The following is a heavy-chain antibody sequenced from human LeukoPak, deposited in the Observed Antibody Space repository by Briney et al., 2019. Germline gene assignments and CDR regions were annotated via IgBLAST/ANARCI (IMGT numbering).Heavy chain of an antibody. CDR2: INPSGGST. D-gene: IGHD2-2*01. CDR3: ARDYCSSTSCPTVYDY. CDR1: GYTFTSYY. J-gene: IGHJ4*02. Sequence: ASVKVSRKASGYTFTSYYMHWVRQAPGQGLEWMGIINPSGGSTSYAQKFQGRVTMTRDTSTSTVYMELSSLRSEDTAVYYCARDYCSSTSCPTVYDYWGQGTLVTVSS. V-gene: IGHV1-46*01.